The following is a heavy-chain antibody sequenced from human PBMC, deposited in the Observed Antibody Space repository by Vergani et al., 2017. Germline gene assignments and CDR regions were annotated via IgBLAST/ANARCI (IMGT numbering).Heavy chain of an antibody. CDR1: GFSFDDYG. CDR2: ILRETGSI. D-gene: IGHD5-12*01. Sequence: EELLVESGGDLVQPGRSLRLSCAASGFSFDDYGMHWVRQVPGKGLEWVSGILRETGSIGYADSVRGRFTISRDNAKNTLYLEMNSLRFEDTAVYFCTKGSVYYHDSAGHGYDPYTGFDLWGQGTLVTVSS. CDR3: TKGSVYYHDSAGHGYDPYTGFDL. J-gene: IGHJ3*01. V-gene: IGHV3-9*01.